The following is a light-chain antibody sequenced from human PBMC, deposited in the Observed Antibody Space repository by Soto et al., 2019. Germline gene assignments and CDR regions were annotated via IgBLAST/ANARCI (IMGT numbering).Light chain of an antibody. CDR3: RQSYTAPRT. CDR2: AAS. J-gene: IGKJ1*01. CDR1: QSIRTF. V-gene: IGKV1-39*01. Sequence: DIQMTQSPSSLSASVGDRVSVTCRASQSIRTFLNWYQQRPGEAPKLLIYAASSLLSGVPSRFSGSGSGAEFTLTIVCQQPREVASYYCRQSYTAPRTFGQGTKVEVK.